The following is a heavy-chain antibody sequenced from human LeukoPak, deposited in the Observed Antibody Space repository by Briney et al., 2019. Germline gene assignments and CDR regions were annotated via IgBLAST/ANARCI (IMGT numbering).Heavy chain of an antibody. CDR1: GYSISSGYY. V-gene: IGHV4-38-2*01. J-gene: IGHJ4*02. Sequence: PSETLSLTCDVSGYSISSGYYWGWIRQPPGKGLEWIGTIYHNGNTYYNPSLNSRATISVDTSRSQFSLELSSVTAADTAVFYCARARYNYGDSDYWGQGTLVTVSS. D-gene: IGHD5-18*01. CDR3: ARARYNYGDSDY. CDR2: IYHNGNT.